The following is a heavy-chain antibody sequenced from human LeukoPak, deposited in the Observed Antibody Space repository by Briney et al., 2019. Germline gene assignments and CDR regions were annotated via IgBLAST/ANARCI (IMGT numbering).Heavy chain of an antibody. CDR3: ARLSGIYCDRGSCFNCFDS. D-gene: IGHD2-15*01. V-gene: IGHV4-38-2*01. J-gene: IGHJ5*01. CDR2: IYHGGST. CDR1: GYSISSGYY. Sequence: PSETLSLTCAVSGYSISSGYYWGWIRQPPGKGLEWIGSIYHGGSTYYNPSLKSRVTLSVDTSKNQFSLRLTSVTAADTAVYYCARLSGIYCDRGSCFNCFDSWGQGTLVTVSS.